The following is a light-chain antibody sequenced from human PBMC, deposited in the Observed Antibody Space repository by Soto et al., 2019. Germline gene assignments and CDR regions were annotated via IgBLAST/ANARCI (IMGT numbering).Light chain of an antibody. J-gene: IGKJ2*01. CDR1: QTVSSN. CDR2: GAS. Sequence: EIVMTQSPATLSVSPGEWATLSCRASQTVSSNLAWYQQKPGQAPRLLIYGASTRATGIPARFIGSGSGTEFTLTISSLQSEDFAVYYCQQYNNWPPYTFGQGTKLEIK. V-gene: IGKV3-15*01. CDR3: QQYNNWPPYT.